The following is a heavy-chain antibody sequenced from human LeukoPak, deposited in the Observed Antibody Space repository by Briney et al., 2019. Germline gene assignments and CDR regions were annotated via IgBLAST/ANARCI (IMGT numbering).Heavy chain of an antibody. CDR1: GGSFSGYY. Sequence: SETLSLTCAVYGGSFSGYYWSWIRQPPGKGLEWIGEINHSGSTNYNPSLKSRVTISVDTSKNQFSLKLSSVTAADTAVYYCARARPGVVTTFWFDPWGQGTLVTVSS. D-gene: IGHD2-21*02. CDR3: ARARPGVVTTFWFDP. J-gene: IGHJ5*02. V-gene: IGHV4-34*01. CDR2: INHSGST.